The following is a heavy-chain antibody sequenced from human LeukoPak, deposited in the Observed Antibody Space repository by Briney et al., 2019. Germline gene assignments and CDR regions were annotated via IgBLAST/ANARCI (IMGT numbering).Heavy chain of an antibody. CDR1: GYRFTSYW. CDR2: IYPGDSDT. CDR3: ARMLTTTLDWFDP. V-gene: IGHV5-51*01. D-gene: IGHD4-17*01. J-gene: IGHJ5*02. Sequence: GESLKISCKGSGYRFTSYWIGWVRQMPGKGLEWMGIIYPGDSDTRYSPSFQGQVTISADKSISTAYLQWSSLKASDTAMYYCARMLTTTLDWFDPWGQGTLVTVSS.